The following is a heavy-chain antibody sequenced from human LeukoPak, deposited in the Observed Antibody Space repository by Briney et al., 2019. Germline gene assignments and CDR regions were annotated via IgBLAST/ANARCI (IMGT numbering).Heavy chain of an antibody. Sequence: SSETLSLTCAVYGGSFSDYYWNWIRQPPGKGLEWIGEINYFGTTNYNPSLKSRVTISRDTSKKQFSLKVNSVAAADTAVYYCARSEGGRDSHWYFDLWGRGTLVTVSS. J-gene: IGHJ2*01. CDR2: INYFGTT. D-gene: IGHD2-15*01. CDR1: GGSFSDYY. V-gene: IGHV4-34*01. CDR3: ARSEGGRDSHWYFDL.